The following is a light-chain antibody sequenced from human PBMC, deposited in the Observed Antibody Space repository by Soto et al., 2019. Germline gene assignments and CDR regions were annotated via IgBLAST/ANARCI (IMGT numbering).Light chain of an antibody. CDR1: QSVSSY. CDR3: QQRSNWPPIT. CDR2: DAS. J-gene: IGKJ5*01. Sequence: ESVLTQSPATLSLSPGESATLSCRASQSVSSYLAWYQQKPGQAPRLLIYDASNRATGIPARFSGSGSGTDFTLTISSLEPDDFAFYYCQQRSNWPPITFGQGTRLEIK. V-gene: IGKV3-11*01.